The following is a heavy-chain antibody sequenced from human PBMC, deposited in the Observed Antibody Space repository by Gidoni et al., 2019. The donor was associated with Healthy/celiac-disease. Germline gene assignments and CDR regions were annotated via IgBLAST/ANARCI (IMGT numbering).Heavy chain of an antibody. CDR1: GFPFSSYW. CDR2: IKQDGSEK. D-gene: IGHD6-19*01. Sequence: EVQLVESGGGLVQPGGSLRLSCAASGFPFSSYWMSWVRQAPGKGLEWVANIKQDGSEKYYVDSVKGRFTISRDNAKNSLYLQMNSLRAEDTAVYYCASVRGQWLANFDYWGQGTLVTVSS. CDR3: ASVRGQWLANFDY. J-gene: IGHJ4*02. V-gene: IGHV3-7*01.